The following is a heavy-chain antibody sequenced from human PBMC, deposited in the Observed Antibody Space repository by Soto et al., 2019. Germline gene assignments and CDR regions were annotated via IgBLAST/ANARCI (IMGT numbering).Heavy chain of an antibody. Sequence: GSLRLSCAASGFTFSSYGMSWVRQAPGKGLVWVSDSSGSAGSTYYADSVKCRFTISRDNAKNTLYLQMNSLRAEDTAVYYCAKKDDVCRGLSDAFDIWGQGTRVTVSS. D-gene: IGHD3-3*01. V-gene: IGHV3-23*01. J-gene: IGHJ3*02. CDR3: AKKDDVCRGLSDAFDI. CDR1: GFTFSSYG. CDR2: SSGSAGST.